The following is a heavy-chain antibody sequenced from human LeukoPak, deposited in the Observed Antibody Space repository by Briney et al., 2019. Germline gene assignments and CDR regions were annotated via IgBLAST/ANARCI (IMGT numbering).Heavy chain of an antibody. CDR2: FDPEDGET. D-gene: IGHD2-2*01. Sequence: ASVKVSCKVSGYTLTELSMHWVRQAPGKGLEWMGGFDPEDGETIYAQKFQGRVTMTEDTSTDTAYMELSSLRSEDTAVYYCATGPVVPAAIGFYYYYMDVWGKGTTVTISS. CDR1: GYTLTELS. V-gene: IGHV1-24*01. J-gene: IGHJ6*03. CDR3: ATGPVVPAAIGFYYYYMDV.